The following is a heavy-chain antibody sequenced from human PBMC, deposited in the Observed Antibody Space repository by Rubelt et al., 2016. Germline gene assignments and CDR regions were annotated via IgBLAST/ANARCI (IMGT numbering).Heavy chain of an antibody. Sequence: QMQLVQSGPEVKRPGTSVKVSCKASGFTFTSSAVQWVRQARGQRLEWIGWIVVGSGNTNYARKFQARVTSTRSVSTSTACMELSSLRAEDTAVYYCAADMDIRGYFDYWGQGTLVTVSS. D-gene: IGHD2-2*03. V-gene: IGHV1-58*01. CDR2: IVVGSGNT. J-gene: IGHJ4*02. CDR1: GFTFTSSA. CDR3: AADMDIRGYFDY.